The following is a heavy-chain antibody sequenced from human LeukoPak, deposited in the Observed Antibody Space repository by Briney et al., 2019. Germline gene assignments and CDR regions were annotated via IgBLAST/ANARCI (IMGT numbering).Heavy chain of an antibody. V-gene: IGHV3-23*01. J-gene: IGHJ4*02. CDR3: AKDPPWYSSGWHLSGFDY. D-gene: IGHD6-19*01. CDR1: GGSFSGYY. CDR2: ISGSGGST. Sequence: ETLSLTCAVYGGSFSGYYWSWVRQAPGKGLEWVSAISGSGGSTYYADSVKGRFTISRDNSKNTLYLQMNSLRAEDTAVYYCAKDPPWYSSGWHLSGFDYWGQGTLVTVSS.